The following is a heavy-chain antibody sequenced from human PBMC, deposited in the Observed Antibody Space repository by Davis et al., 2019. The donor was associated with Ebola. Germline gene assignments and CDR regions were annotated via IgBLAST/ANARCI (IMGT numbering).Heavy chain of an antibody. Sequence: PGGSLRLSCAAPGFTFSTYAMSWVRQAPGKGLEWVSAISGSGGSTYYADSVKGRFTISRDNSTNTLYLQMNSLRAEDTAVYYCATPLLRYFDWFSYWGQGTLVTVSS. V-gene: IGHV3-23*01. CDR1: GFTFSTYA. J-gene: IGHJ4*02. D-gene: IGHD3-9*01. CDR3: ATPLLRYFDWFSY. CDR2: ISGSGGST.